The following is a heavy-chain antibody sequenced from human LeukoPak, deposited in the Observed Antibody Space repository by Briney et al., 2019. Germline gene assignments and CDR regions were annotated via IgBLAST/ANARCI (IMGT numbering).Heavy chain of an antibody. CDR2: IYYSGST. CDR3: ASNYYDSSGWAFDI. CDR1: GDSIRYYY. D-gene: IGHD3-22*01. Sequence: SETLSLTCTVSGDSIRYYYWSWIRQPPGKELEWIGNIYYSGSTNYNPSLKSRVTISVDTSRNQFSLKLRSVTAADTAVYYCASNYYDSSGWAFDIWGQGTMVTVSS. V-gene: IGHV4-59*01. J-gene: IGHJ3*02.